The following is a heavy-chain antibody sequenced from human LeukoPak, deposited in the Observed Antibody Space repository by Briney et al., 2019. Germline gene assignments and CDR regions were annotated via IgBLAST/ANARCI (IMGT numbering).Heavy chain of an antibody. CDR2: IDYSGST. J-gene: IGHJ4*02. D-gene: IGHD3-22*01. CDR1: GGSISSYY. V-gene: IGHV4-59*01. Sequence: SETLSLTCTVSGGSISSYYWSWIRQPPGKGLEWIGYIDYSGSTNYNPSLKSRVTISVDTSKNQFSLKLSSVTAADTAVYYCARAWREYYYDSSGYWFDYWGQGTLVTVSS. CDR3: ARAWREYYYDSSGYWFDY.